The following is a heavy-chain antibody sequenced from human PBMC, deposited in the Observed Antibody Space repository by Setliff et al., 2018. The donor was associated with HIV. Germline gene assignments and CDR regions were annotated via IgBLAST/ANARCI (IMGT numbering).Heavy chain of an antibody. V-gene: IGHV1-18*01. CDR2: ISAYNGNT. CDR3: ARDPPLAAAGGPDAFDI. CDR1: GYTFTSYG. J-gene: IGHJ3*02. Sequence: ASVKVSCKASGYTFTSYGISWVRQAPGQGLEWMGWISAYNGNTNYAQKLQGRVTMTTDTSMSTAYMELRSLRSDDTAVYYCARDPPLAAAGGPDAFDIWGQGTMVTVSS. D-gene: IGHD6-13*01.